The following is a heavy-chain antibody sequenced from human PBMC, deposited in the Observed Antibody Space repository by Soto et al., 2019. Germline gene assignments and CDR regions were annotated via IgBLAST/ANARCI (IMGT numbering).Heavy chain of an antibody. D-gene: IGHD3-3*01. J-gene: IGHJ4*02. CDR3: ARISQSDFWSGYYYFFDY. CDR2: ITAFNGNP. V-gene: IGHV1-18*01. CDR1: GYNFTDYG. Sequence: QVHLVQSGAEVEKPGASVKVSFKASGYNFTDYGISWVRQAPGQGLQWMGWITAFNGNPKYAQQFQGRVTMTTETSTSTAYMELRSLESDDTAVYYCARISQSDFWSGYYYFFDYWGQGTLVTVSS.